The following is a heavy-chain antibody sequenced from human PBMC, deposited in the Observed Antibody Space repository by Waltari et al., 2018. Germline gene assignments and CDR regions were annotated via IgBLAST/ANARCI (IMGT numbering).Heavy chain of an antibody. J-gene: IGHJ3*01. Sequence: VQLVESGGGLVQPGGSLRLSCAASGFSFSGYSMSWARQTAGKGLEWLSVVGADGTTVDDADSVKGRFTISRDNSENSVYLQMNSLRVEDTGLVYCASTWLENTFDVWGQGTMVTVSS. D-gene: IGHD5-12*01. V-gene: IGHV3-48*04. CDR1: GFSFSGYS. CDR2: VGADGTTV. CDR3: ASTWLENTFDV.